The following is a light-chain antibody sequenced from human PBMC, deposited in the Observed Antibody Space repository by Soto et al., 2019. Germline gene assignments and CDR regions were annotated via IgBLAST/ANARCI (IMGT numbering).Light chain of an antibody. Sequence: EIVLTQSPATLSLSPGERATLSCRASQSVSSYLAWYQQKPGQAPRLLLYDASNRATGIPARFSGSGSRTDFTLTTSSLEPEDFAVYYCHHRSDWPLTFGGGTKVEIK. V-gene: IGKV3-11*01. CDR3: HHRSDWPLT. CDR1: QSVSSY. J-gene: IGKJ4*01. CDR2: DAS.